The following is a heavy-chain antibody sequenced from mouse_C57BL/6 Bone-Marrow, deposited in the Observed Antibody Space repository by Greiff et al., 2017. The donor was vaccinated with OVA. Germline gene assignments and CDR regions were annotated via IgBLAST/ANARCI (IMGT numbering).Heavy chain of an antibody. CDR1: GFSLTSYG. CDR3: AKNCSRVTSAWFAY. Sequence: VKLMESGPGLVAPSQSLSITCTVSGFSLTSYGVSWVRQPPGKGLEWLGVIWGDGSTNYHSALISRLSISKDNSKSQVFLKLNSLQTDDTATYYCAKNCSRVTSAWFAYWGQGTLVTVSA. CDR2: IWGDGST. V-gene: IGHV2-3*01. D-gene: IGHD2-2*01. J-gene: IGHJ3*01.